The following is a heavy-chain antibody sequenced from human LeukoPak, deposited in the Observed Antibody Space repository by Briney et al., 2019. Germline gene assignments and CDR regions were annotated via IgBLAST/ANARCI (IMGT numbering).Heavy chain of an antibody. V-gene: IGHV3-11*05. J-gene: IGHJ4*02. CDR1: GFTFSDYY. CDR2: ISSSSTYT. D-gene: IGHD3-9*01. Sequence: PGGSLRLSCAASGFTFSDYYMTWIRQAPGKGLEWVSYISSSSTYTDHADSVKGRFSISRDNAKNSLYLQMNSLRAEDTAVYYCARDVDGQFDYWGQGTLVTVSS. CDR3: ARDVDGQFDY.